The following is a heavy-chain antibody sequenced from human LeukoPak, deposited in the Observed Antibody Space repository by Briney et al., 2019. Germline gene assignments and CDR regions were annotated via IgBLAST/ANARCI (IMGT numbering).Heavy chain of an antibody. CDR2: ITSSSNYI. Sequence: GGSLRLSCAASGFTFSSYNMNWVRQAPGKGLELVSSITSSSNYIYYADSVKGRFTISRDNAKNSLYLQMNSLRAEDTTVYYCARDCWDYGSGSYCGIDYWGQGTLVTVSS. CDR3: ARDCWDYGSGSYCGIDY. CDR1: GFTFSSYN. J-gene: IGHJ4*02. D-gene: IGHD3-10*01. V-gene: IGHV3-21*03.